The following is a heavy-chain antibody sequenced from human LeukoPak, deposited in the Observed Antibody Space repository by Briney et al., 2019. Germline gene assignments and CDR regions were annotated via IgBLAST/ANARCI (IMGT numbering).Heavy chain of an antibody. CDR2: IYYNGGT. CDR3: ARTHYDFWSGYSNWFDP. D-gene: IGHD3-3*01. Sequence: SETLSLTCTVSGGSIRSSTYYWGWIRQPPGKGLEWIGTIYYNGGTYYNPSLKSRVTISVDTSKNQFSLKLSSVTAADTAVYYCARTHYDFWSGYSNWFDPWGQGTLVTVSS. V-gene: IGHV4-39*01. CDR1: GGSIRSSTYY. J-gene: IGHJ5*02.